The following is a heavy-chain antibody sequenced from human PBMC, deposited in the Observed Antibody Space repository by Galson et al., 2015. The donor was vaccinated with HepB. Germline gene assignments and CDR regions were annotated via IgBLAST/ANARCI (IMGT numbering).Heavy chain of an antibody. V-gene: IGHV3-30-3*01. Sequence: SLRLSCAASGFTFSSYAMHWVRQAPGKGLEWVAVISYDGSNKYYADSVKGRFTISRDNSKNTLYLQMNSLRAEDTAVYYCARDATGYFWSGYLDYWGQGTLVTVSS. D-gene: IGHD3-3*01. J-gene: IGHJ4*02. CDR1: GFTFSSYA. CDR3: ARDATGYFWSGYLDY. CDR2: ISYDGSNK.